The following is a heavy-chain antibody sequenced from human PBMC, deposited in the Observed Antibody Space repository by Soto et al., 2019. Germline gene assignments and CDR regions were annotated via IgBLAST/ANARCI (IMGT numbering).Heavy chain of an antibody. V-gene: IGHV4-34*01. CDR1: GGSFSGYY. CDR3: ARESPDILTGPPWVWYFDL. J-gene: IGHJ2*01. CDR2: INDRGSI. Sequence: QVQLQQWGAGPLRPLETLSLTCGVSGGSFSGYYWAWIRQSPGKGLEWIGEINDRGSINYNPSLKGRGSISVDTSKNPYSLNLRSVTAADTAVYYCARESPDILTGPPWVWYFDLWGRGTLVTVSS. D-gene: IGHD3-9*01.